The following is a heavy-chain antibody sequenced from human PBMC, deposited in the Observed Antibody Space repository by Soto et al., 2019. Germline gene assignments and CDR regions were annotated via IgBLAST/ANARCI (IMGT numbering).Heavy chain of an antibody. D-gene: IGHD2-15*01. J-gene: IGHJ6*02. CDR1: GYSFTSYW. CDR2: IYPGDSDT. V-gene: IGHV5-51*01. CDR3: ARSGYCSGGSCYSFIHYYYGMDV. Sequence: GESLKISCKGSGYSFTSYWIGWVRQMPWKGLEWMGIIYPGDSDTRYSPSFQGQVTISADKSISTAYLQWSSLKASDTAMYYCARSGYCSGGSCYSFIHYYYGMDVWGQGTTVTVSS.